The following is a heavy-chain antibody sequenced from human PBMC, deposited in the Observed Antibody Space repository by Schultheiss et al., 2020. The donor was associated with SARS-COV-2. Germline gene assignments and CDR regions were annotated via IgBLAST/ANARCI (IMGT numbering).Heavy chain of an antibody. V-gene: IGHV3-49*04. J-gene: IGHJ4*02. Sequence: GGSLRLSCAASGFTFSSYAMSWVRQAPGKGLEWVGFIRSKAYGGTTEYAASVKGRFTISRDDSKNTLYLQMNSLKTEDTAVYYCTTDRPPIVVVPAATLVDYWGQGTLVTVSS. D-gene: IGHD2-2*01. CDR3: TTDRPPIVVVPAATLVDY. CDR1: GFTFSSYA. CDR2: IRSKAYGGTT.